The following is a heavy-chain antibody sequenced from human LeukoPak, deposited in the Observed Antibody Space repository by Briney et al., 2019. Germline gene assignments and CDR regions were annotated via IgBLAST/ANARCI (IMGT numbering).Heavy chain of an antibody. CDR3: AKAGIRYFDWVY. CDR1: GFTFSSYG. D-gene: IGHD3-9*01. J-gene: IGHJ4*02. CDR2: ISYDGSNK. V-gene: IGHV3-30*18. Sequence: GRSLRLSCAASGFTFSSYGMHWVRQAPGKGLEWVAVISYDGSNKYYADSVKGRFTISRDNSKNTLYLQMNSLRAEDTAVYYCAKAGIRYFDWVYWGQGTLVTVSS.